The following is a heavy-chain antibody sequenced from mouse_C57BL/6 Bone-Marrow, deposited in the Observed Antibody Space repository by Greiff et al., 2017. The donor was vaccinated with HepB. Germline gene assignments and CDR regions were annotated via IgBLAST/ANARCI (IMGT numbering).Heavy chain of an antibody. CDR3: ARRRWGY. CDR2: IYPGDGDT. Sequence: QVQLQQSGPELVKPGASVKISCKASGYAFSSSWMNWVKQRPGKGLEWIGRIYPGDGDTNYNGKFKGKATLTADKSSSTAYMQLSSLTSEDSAVYFCARRRWGYWGPGTTLTASS. J-gene: IGHJ2*01. D-gene: IGHD2-3*01. CDR1: GYAFSSSW. V-gene: IGHV1-82*01.